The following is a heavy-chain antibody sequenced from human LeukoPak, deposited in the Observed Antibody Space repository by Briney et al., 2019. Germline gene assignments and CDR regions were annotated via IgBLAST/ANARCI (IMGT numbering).Heavy chain of an antibody. J-gene: IGHJ3*02. Sequence: GRSLRLSCAASGFTFSSYGMHWVRQAPGKGLEWVSSISSSSSYIYYADSVKGRFTISRDNAKNSLYLQMNSLRAEDTAVYYCASCFGESYDAFDIWGQGTMVTVSS. CDR2: ISSSSSYI. CDR3: ASCFGESYDAFDI. D-gene: IGHD3-10*01. V-gene: IGHV3-21*01. CDR1: GFTFSSYG.